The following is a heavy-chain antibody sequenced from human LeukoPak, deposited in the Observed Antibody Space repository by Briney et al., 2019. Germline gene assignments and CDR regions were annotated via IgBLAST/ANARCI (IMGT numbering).Heavy chain of an antibody. D-gene: IGHD3-10*01. J-gene: IGHJ4*02. Sequence: PGRSLRLSCAASGFTFSRYGMHWVRQAPDKGLEWVAVISYDGSNKYYADSVKGRFTISRDNSKNTLYLQMNSLRAEDTAVYYCAKGRRITMVRGVEFDYWGQGTLVTVSS. V-gene: IGHV3-30*18. CDR1: GFTFSRYG. CDR2: ISYDGSNK. CDR3: AKGRRITMVRGVEFDY.